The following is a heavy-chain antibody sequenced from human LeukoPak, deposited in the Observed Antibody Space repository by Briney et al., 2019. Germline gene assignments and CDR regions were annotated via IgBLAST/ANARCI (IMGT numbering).Heavy chain of an antibody. CDR2: ISWNSGSI. J-gene: IGHJ6*02. D-gene: IGHD6-13*01. Sequence: GGSLRLSCAASGFTFDDYAMHWVRQAPGKGLEWVSGISWNSGSIGYADSVKGRFTISRDNAKNSLHLQMNSLRAEDTAVYYCAKEAGIAAAGTLWYYYYYGMDVWGQGTTVTVSS. CDR3: AKEAGIAAAGTLWYYYYYGMDV. CDR1: GFTFDDYA. V-gene: IGHV3-9*01.